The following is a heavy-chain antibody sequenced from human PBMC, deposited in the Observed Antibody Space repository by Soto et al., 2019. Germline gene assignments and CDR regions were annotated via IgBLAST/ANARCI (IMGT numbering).Heavy chain of an antibody. CDR2: IYPGDSDT. CDR1: GYSFTSYW. CDR3: VRLYDFWSGHFRPKLLAPGYGMDV. J-gene: IGHJ6*02. Sequence: GESLKISCKGSGYSFTSYWIGWVRQMPGKGLEWMGIIYPGDSDTRYSPSFQGQVTISADKSISTAYLQWSSLKASDTAMYYCVRLYDFWSGHFRPKLLAPGYGMDVWGQGTTVTVSS. D-gene: IGHD3-3*01. V-gene: IGHV5-51*01.